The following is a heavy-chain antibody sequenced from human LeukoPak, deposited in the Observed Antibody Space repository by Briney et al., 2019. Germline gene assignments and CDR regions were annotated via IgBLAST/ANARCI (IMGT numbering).Heavy chain of an antibody. Sequence: SVKVSCKASGGTFSSYAISWVRQAPGQGLEWMGGIIPIFGTANYAQKFQGRVTITADESTSTAYMELSSLRSEDTAVYYCARLARGIAAATTEFDYWGQGTLVTVSP. J-gene: IGHJ4*02. CDR3: ARLARGIAAATTEFDY. CDR2: IIPIFGTA. V-gene: IGHV1-69*13. CDR1: GGTFSSYA. D-gene: IGHD6-13*01.